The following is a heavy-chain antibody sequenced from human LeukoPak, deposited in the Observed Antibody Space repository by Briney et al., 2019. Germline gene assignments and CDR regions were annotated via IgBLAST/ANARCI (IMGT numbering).Heavy chain of an antibody. Sequence: SETLSLTCTVSGGSTSSYYWSWIRQPPGKGLEWIGHIYYSGSTNYNPSLKSRVTISIDTSKNQFSLRLSSVTAADTAVYYCARAAGYSSSWGWFDPWGQGTLVTVSS. CDR2: IYYSGST. V-gene: IGHV4-59*01. J-gene: IGHJ5*02. CDR3: ARAAGYSSSWGWFDP. CDR1: GGSTSSYY. D-gene: IGHD6-13*01.